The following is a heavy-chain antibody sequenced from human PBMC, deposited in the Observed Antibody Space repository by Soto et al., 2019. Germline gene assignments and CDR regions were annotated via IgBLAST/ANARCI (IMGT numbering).Heavy chain of an antibody. Sequence: PSETLSLTCPLSARSTTRVADSWDWPRQPPGKGLEWIGYIYHSGSTYYSPSLKSRVTISVDRSKNQFSLKLSSVTAADTAVYYCARGGVYYGMDVWGQGTTVTVSS. D-gene: IGHD3-10*01. V-gene: IGHV4-30-2*01. CDR1: ARSTTRVADS. J-gene: IGHJ6*02. CDR3: ARGGVYYGMDV. CDR2: IYHSGST.